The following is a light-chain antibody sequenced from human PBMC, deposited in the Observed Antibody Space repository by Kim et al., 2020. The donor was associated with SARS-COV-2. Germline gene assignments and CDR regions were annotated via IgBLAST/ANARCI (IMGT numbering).Light chain of an antibody. Sequence: CVFPGESDTLSCRASQSISTDLAWYRQTPGQAPRLLIYGASTRATGIPARFSGSGSGTEFTLTISSLQSEDFAVYYCQQYYHRWAFGQGTKVEI. CDR2: GAS. V-gene: IGKV3-15*01. J-gene: IGKJ1*01. CDR1: QSISTD. CDR3: QQYYHRWA.